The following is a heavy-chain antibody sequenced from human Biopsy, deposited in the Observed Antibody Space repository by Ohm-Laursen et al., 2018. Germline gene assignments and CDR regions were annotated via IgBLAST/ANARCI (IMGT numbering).Heavy chain of an antibody. D-gene: IGHD1-1*01. Sequence: GYSVKVSCKVSGYTLNELSMHWVRQVPGKGLEWMGGFAPENGKTVYAQNFQARVSLTEDTSTDTAYMELRSLRSEDTAVYYCAADINVWNVNYWGQGTQVTVSS. CDR3: AADINVWNVNY. V-gene: IGHV1-24*01. J-gene: IGHJ4*02. CDR1: GYTLNELS. CDR2: FAPENGKT.